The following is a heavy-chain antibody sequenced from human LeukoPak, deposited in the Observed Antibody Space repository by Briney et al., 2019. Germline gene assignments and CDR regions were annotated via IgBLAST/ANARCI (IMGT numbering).Heavy chain of an antibody. CDR1: GFTFSSYG. Sequence: PGGSLRLSCAASGFTFSSYGMHWVRQAPGKGLEWVAVIWYDGSNKYYADSVKGRFTISRDNSKNTLYLQMNSLRAEDTGVYYCGRGDGYLVDHWGQGTLVTVST. V-gene: IGHV3-33*01. CDR2: IWYDGSNK. D-gene: IGHD5-24*01. CDR3: GRGDGYLVDH. J-gene: IGHJ4*02.